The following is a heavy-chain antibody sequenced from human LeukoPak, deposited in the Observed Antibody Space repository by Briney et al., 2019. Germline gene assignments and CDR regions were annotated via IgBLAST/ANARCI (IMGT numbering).Heavy chain of an antibody. V-gene: IGHV3-66*01. CDR1: GFTVSGSY. J-gene: IGHJ1*01. D-gene: IGHD6-13*01. Sequence: QTGGSLRLSCAASGFTVSGSYMSWVRQAPGKGLEWVSVIYSGGSTYYADSVKGRFTISRDNSKNTLYLQMNSLRAEDTAVYYCAREVRKAAAGPTRYFQHWGQGTLVTVSS. CDR2: IYSGGST. CDR3: AREVRKAAAGPTRYFQH.